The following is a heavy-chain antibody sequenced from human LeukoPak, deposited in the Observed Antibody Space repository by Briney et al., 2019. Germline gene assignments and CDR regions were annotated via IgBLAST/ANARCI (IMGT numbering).Heavy chain of an antibody. CDR2: ISYDGDNK. J-gene: IGHJ4*02. Sequence: GGSLGLSCAASGFTFSSYGMIWVRQAPGKGLQWVSTISYDGDNKYYVDSVKGRFTISRDNSKNTLYLQMNSLRPEDTAVYYCARAGGQLLHGFGYFEYWGQGTLVTVSS. V-gene: IGHV3-30*03. CDR3: ARAGGQLLHGFGYFEY. D-gene: IGHD6-13*01. CDR1: GFTFSSYG.